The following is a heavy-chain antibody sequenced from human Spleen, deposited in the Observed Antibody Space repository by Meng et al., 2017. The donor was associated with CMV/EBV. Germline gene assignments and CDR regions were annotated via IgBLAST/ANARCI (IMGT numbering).Heavy chain of an antibody. V-gene: IGHV1-46*01. CDR2: INPSGGST. Sequence: ASVKVSCKASGYTFTNYGISWVRQAPGQGLEWMGIINPSGGSTSYAQKFQGRVTMTRDTSTSTVYMELRSLTSEDTAVYYCARDHTRYYDGSGYSFGYWGQGTLVTVSS. CDR1: GYTFTNYG. D-gene: IGHD3-22*01. CDR3: ARDHTRYYDGSGYSFGY. J-gene: IGHJ4*02.